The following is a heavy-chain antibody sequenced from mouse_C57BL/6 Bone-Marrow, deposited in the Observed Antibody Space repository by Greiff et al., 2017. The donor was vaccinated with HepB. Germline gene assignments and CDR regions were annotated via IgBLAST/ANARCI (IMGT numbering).Heavy chain of an antibody. CDR3: ARLLRYWYFDV. D-gene: IGHD1-1*01. CDR2: INPNNGGT. Sequence: VQLQQSGPELVKPGASVKISCKASGYTFTDYYMNWVKQSHGKSLEWIGDINPNNGGTSYNQKFKGKATLTVDKSSSTAYMELRSLTSEDSAVYYCARLLRYWYFDVWGTGTTVTVSS. V-gene: IGHV1-26*01. CDR1: GYTFTDYY. J-gene: IGHJ1*03.